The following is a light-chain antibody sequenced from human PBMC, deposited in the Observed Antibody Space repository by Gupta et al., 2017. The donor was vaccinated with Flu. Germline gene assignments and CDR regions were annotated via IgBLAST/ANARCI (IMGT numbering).Light chain of an antibody. CDR2: SIS. Sequence: DIQMTQSPSSLSASVGDRITITCRTSQYISNDLTWYQQKPGKAPKLLISSISSLRAGVPSRVSGSGSGTDYTLTISSLQPEDVATYYCQQSVSLHLTFGRGTKVEIK. V-gene: IGKV1-39*01. CDR1: QYISND. CDR3: QQSVSLHLT. J-gene: IGKJ4*01.